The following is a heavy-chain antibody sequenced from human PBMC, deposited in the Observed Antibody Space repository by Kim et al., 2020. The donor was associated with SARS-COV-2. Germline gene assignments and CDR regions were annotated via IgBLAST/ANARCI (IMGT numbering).Heavy chain of an antibody. J-gene: IGHJ5*02. D-gene: IGHD2-21*01. V-gene: IGHV4-30-2*01. CDR3: ARVKLPINWFDP. Sequence: YYTPSLKSRVTISVDRSKNQFSLKLSSVTAADTAVYYCARVKLPINWFDPWGQGTLVTVSS.